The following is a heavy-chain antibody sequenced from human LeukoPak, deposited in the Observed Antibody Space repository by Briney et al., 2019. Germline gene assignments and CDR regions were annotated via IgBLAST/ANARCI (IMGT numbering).Heavy chain of an antibody. J-gene: IGHJ4*02. CDR2: ISPFNGQT. V-gene: IGHV1-18*01. Sequence: ASVKVSCKASGYHFVNYAITWVRQAPGQGLEWMGWISPFNGQTNYAQNVQGRVTMTIDTSTSTAYMELRSLKSDDTAVYYCARTWDYHPRRRFDDWGQGTRVTVSS. D-gene: IGHD4/OR15-4a*01. CDR1: GYHFVNYA. CDR3: ARTWDYHPRRRFDD.